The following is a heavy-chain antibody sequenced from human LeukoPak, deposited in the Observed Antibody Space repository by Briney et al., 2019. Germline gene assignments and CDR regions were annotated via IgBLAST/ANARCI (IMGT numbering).Heavy chain of an antibody. D-gene: IGHD3-22*01. CDR1: GFTFSGSA. V-gene: IGHV3-73*01. CDR2: IRSRANSYAT. CDR3: TRRYYHDSSGNFQRDY. J-gene: IGHJ4*02. Sequence: GRSLRLSCAASGFTFSGSAMHWVRQASGKGLEWVGRIRSRANSYATSYGASVKGRFTISRDDSKNTAYLQMNSLKTEDTAVYFCTRRYYHDSSGNFQRDYWGQGTLVTVSS.